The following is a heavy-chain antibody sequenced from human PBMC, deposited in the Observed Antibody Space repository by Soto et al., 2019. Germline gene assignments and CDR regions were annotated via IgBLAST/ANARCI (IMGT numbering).Heavy chain of an antibody. CDR1: GGSISSSSYY. V-gene: IGHV4-39*01. Sequence: PSETLSLTCTVSGGSISSSSYYWGWIRQPPGKGLEWIGSIYYSGSTYYNPSLKSRVTISVDTSKNQFSLKLSSVTAADTAVYYCARSESPPGVFDYWGQGTLVTVSS. CDR2: IYYSGST. D-gene: IGHD3-10*01. CDR3: ARSESPPGVFDY. J-gene: IGHJ4*02.